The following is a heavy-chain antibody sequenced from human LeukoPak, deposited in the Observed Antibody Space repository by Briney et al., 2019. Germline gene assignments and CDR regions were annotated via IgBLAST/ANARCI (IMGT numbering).Heavy chain of an antibody. CDR2: ISPDGRSK. J-gene: IGHJ5*02. CDR3: ARDFKEADP. CDR1: EFTFSSYW. V-gene: IGHV3-74*01. Sequence: PGGSLRLSCEDSEFTFSSYWMHWVRQAPGKGLVWVSRISPDGRSKSYADSVKGRFSISRDNAKKTLYLQMNSVRAEDTAVYYCARDFKEADPWGQGTLVTVSS.